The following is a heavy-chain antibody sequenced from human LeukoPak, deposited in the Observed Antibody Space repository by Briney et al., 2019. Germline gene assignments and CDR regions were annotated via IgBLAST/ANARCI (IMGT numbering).Heavy chain of an antibody. V-gene: IGHV3-13*05. CDR2: IDMAGDP. J-gene: IGHJ2*01. Sequence: PGGSLRLSCAASGFTFNSYDMHWVRQGTGKGLEWVSSIDMAGDPYYSGSAKGRFTISRENAKTSVYLQMNSLRAGDTAVYYCARGYRYGSGWYFDLWGRGTLVTVSS. CDR3: ARGYRYGSGWYFDL. D-gene: IGHD5-18*01. CDR1: GFTFNSYD.